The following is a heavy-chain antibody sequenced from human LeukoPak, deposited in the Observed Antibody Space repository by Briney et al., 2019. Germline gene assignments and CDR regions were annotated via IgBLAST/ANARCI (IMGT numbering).Heavy chain of an antibody. Sequence: GGSLRLSCAASGFTFSSYAMHWVRQAPGKGLEWVAVISYDGSNKYYADSVKGRFTISRDNSKNTLYLQMNSLRAEDTAVYYCASYHGYWGQGTLVTVSS. CDR3: ASYHGY. V-gene: IGHV3-30-3*01. CDR1: GFTFSSYA. J-gene: IGHJ4*02. D-gene: IGHD3-16*02. CDR2: ISYDGSNK.